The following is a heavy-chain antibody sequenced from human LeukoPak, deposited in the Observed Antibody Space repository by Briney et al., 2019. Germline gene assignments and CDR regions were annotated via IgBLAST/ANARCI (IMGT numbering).Heavy chain of an antibody. Sequence: SETLSLTCTVSGGSISSGDYYWSWIRQPPGKGLEWIGYIYYSGSTYYNPSLKSRVTISVDTSKNQFSLKLSSAAAADTAVYYCAITVGDILTGYFQFDYWGQGTLVTVSS. CDR1: GGSISSGDYY. V-gene: IGHV4-30-4*08. D-gene: IGHD3-9*01. CDR2: IYYSGST. J-gene: IGHJ4*02. CDR3: AITVGDILTGYFQFDY.